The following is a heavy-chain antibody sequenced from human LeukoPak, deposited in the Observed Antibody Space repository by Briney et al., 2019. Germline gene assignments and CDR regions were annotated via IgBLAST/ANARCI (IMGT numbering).Heavy chain of an antibody. V-gene: IGHV3-23*01. CDR2: ITGSGGYT. CDR1: GFTFSSYA. Sequence: PGGSLRLSCAASGFTFSSYAMTWVRQAPGKGLEWVSTITGSGGYTYYADSVKGRFTISKDNSKNTLFLRMSSLRAEDTAVYFCAKQSLYDSSGHFHYWGQGTLVTVSS. D-gene: IGHD3-22*01. CDR3: AKQSLYDSSGHFHY. J-gene: IGHJ4*02.